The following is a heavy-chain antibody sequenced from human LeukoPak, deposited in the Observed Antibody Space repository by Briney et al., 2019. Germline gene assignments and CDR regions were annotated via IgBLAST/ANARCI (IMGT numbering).Heavy chain of an antibody. CDR3: TTEYWGSNY. CDR2: NKSNTNGGTT. CDR1: GFSFSSAW. V-gene: IGHV3-15*07. D-gene: IGHD7-27*01. J-gene: IGHJ4*02. Sequence: GGSLRLSCAGSGFSFSSAWMNWVRQAPGKGLEWAGLNKSNTNGGTTAYAAPVKGRFTISRDDSKNTLYLQMDSLKTEDTGVYYCTTEYWGSNYWGQGTLVTVSS.